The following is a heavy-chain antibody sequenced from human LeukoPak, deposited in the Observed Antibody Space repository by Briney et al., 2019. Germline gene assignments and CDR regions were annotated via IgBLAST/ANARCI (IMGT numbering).Heavy chain of an antibody. Sequence: PGGSLRLSCAASGFTFSSYAMSWVRQAPGKGLEWVAFIRYDGSNKYYADSVKGRFTISRDNSKNTLYLQMNSLRAEDTAVYYCAKSLGSLPDYWGQGTLVTVSS. CDR1: GFTFSSYA. CDR3: AKSLGSLPDY. J-gene: IGHJ4*02. D-gene: IGHD5/OR15-5a*01. CDR2: IRYDGSNK. V-gene: IGHV3-30*02.